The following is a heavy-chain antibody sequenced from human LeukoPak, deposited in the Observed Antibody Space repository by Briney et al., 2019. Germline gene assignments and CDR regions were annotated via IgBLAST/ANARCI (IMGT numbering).Heavy chain of an antibody. CDR2: IYPGDSDT. V-gene: IGHV5-51*01. CDR3: ARSPYSGRIGYYFDY. Sequence: GESLKISCQGSGYSFTSYWIGWVRQMPGKGLEWMGIIYPGDSDTRYSPSFQGQVTISADKSISTAYLQWSSLKASDTAMYYCARSPYSGRIGYYFDYWGQGTLVTVSS. CDR1: GYSFTSYW. D-gene: IGHD1-26*01. J-gene: IGHJ4*02.